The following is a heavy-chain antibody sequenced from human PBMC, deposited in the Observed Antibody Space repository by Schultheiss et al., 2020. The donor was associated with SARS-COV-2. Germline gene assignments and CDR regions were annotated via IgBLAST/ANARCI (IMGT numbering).Heavy chain of an antibody. V-gene: IGHV4-34*01. CDR3: ARGPGDILTGYEAKWFDY. D-gene: IGHD3-9*01. Sequence: SETLSLTCTVSGGSISSYYWSWIRQPPGKGLEWIGEINHSGSTNYNPSLKSRVTISVDTSKNQFSLKLSSVTAADTAVYYCARGPGDILTGYEAKWFDYWGQGTLVTVSS. CDR1: GGSISSYY. J-gene: IGHJ4*02. CDR2: INHSGST.